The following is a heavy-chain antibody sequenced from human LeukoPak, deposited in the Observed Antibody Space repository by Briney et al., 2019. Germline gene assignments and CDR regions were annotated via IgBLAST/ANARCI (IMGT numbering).Heavy chain of an antibody. V-gene: IGHV3-23*01. CDR2: IFGSGGSP. D-gene: IGHD5-18*01. CDR3: GKTTAGYSSGQKPAWPVDY. J-gene: IGHJ4*02. Sequence: GGSLRLSCEASGFTFGSFAMYWVRQAPGKGLDWIAGIFGSGGSPHYADSVKGRFTISRDNSKSTVYLQINSLRAEDTAVYYCGKTTAGYSSGQKPAWPVDYWGQGTLVTVSS. CDR1: GFTFGSFA.